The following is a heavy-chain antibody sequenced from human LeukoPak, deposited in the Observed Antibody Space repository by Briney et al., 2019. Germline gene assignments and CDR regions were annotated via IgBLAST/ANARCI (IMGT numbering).Heavy chain of an antibody. CDR3: ARDGRDSSIYWFDP. CDR1: GFTFSSYG. V-gene: IGHV3-30*03. D-gene: IGHD3-22*01. CDR2: ISYDGSNK. J-gene: IGHJ5*02. Sequence: GGSLRLSCAASGFTFSSYGMHWVRQAPGKGLEWVAVISYDGSNKYYADSVKGRFTISRDNSKNTLYLQMNSLRAEDTAVYYCARDGRDSSIYWFDPWGQGTLVTVSS.